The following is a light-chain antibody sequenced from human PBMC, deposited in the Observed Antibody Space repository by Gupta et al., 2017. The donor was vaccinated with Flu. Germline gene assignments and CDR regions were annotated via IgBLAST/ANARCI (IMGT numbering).Light chain of an antibody. V-gene: IGLV2-14*01. CDR3: IAYTRSSVFV. CDR1: SSDIGDYNS. J-gene: IGLJ1*01. Sequence: QSALTQPASVSGSPGRSSTISCTGTSSDIGDYNSVSWYQPHPGKAHKLVIFEVNKRPSGVSDRFSGSKSGDTASLTISGLQAEDEADYYCIAYTRSSVFVFGVGTTVTV. CDR2: EVN.